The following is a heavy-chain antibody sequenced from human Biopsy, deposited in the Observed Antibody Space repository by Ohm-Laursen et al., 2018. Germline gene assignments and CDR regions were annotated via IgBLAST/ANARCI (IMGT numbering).Heavy chain of an antibody. CDR2: ASYSGYT. CDR3: GRREVVITHDAFDT. D-gene: IGHD3-22*01. Sequence: SETLSLTCTVSDDSIRNFYWTWIRQPPGQGLEWIGHASYSGYTNYNPSLKSRVTILVDTSKNQFSLKLNSVTAADTAVYYCGRREVVITHDAFDTWGQGTMVTVSS. V-gene: IGHV4-59*08. CDR1: DDSIRNFY. J-gene: IGHJ3*02.